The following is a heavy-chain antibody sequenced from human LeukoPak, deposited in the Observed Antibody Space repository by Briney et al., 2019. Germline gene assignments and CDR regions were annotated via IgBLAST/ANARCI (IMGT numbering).Heavy chain of an antibody. CDR1: GGSISSSSYY. V-gene: IGHV4-39*01. J-gene: IGHJ4*02. CDR3: ARPHISSGWYVY. CDR2: IYYSGST. Sequence: SETLSLTCTVSGGSISSSSYYWGWIRQPPGKGLEWIGSIYYSGSTYYNPSLKSRVTISVDTPKNQFSLKLSSVTAADTAVYYCARPHISSGWYVYWGQGTLVTVSS. D-gene: IGHD6-19*01.